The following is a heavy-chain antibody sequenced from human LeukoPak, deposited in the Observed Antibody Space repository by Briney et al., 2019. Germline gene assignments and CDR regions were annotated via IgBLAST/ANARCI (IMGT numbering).Heavy chain of an antibody. CDR2: VSGSGGNT. CDR1: GFTFSNYA. V-gene: IGHV3-23*01. D-gene: IGHD3-3*01. J-gene: IGHJ4*02. Sequence: GGSLRLSCTASGFTFSNYAMTWVRQAPGKGLEWVSTVSGSGGNTYYADSVKGRFSISRDSSKNTLFLQMISLRAEDTAVYYCAKTVGFWSGNYVRYFDYWGQGTLVTVSS. CDR3: AKTVGFWSGNYVRYFDY.